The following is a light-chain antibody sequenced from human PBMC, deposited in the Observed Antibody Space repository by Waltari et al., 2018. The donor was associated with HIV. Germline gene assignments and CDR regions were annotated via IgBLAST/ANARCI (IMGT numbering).Light chain of an antibody. CDR2: GAS. Sequence: EIVLTQSPGTLSLSPGERATLSCRASQSISSNYLAWYQREPGQAPRLLIYGASSRATGIQDRFSGSGSGTAFTLTISRLEPEDFAVYYCQQYGSSPWTFGQGTKVEIK. J-gene: IGKJ1*01. CDR1: QSISSNY. CDR3: QQYGSSPWT. V-gene: IGKV3-20*01.